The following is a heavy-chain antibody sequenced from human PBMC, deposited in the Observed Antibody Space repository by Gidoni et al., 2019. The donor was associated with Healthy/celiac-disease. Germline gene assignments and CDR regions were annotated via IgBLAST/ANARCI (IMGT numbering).Heavy chain of an antibody. J-gene: IGHJ3*02. Sequence: EVQLVESGGGLVKPGGSLRLSCEASGFTLSNAWMSWVRQAPGKGLEWVGRIKSKTDGGTTDYAAPVKGRFTISRDDSKNTLYLQMNSLKTEDTAVYYCTTEIPRGIAAEGRGAFDIWGQGTMVTVSS. D-gene: IGHD6-13*01. V-gene: IGHV3-15*01. CDR3: TTEIPRGIAAEGRGAFDI. CDR2: IKSKTDGGTT. CDR1: GFTLSNAW.